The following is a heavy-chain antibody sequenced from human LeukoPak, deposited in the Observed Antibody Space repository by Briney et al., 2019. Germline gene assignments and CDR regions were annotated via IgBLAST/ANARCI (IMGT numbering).Heavy chain of an antibody. CDR2: ISYSGSP. Sequence: SETLSLTCTVSGGSISSYYWSWIRQPPGKGLEWIGYISYSGSPNYKASLMSRITMSVDMSKSHISLRLTSVTAADTAVYYCVGHQGSSTYDYWGQGILVTVSS. J-gene: IGHJ4*02. CDR3: VGHQGSSTYDY. D-gene: IGHD2/OR15-2a*01. CDR1: GGSISSYY. V-gene: IGHV4-59*08.